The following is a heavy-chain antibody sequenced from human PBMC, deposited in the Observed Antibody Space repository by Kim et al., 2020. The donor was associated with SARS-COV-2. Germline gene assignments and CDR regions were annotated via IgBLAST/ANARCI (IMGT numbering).Heavy chain of an antibody. CDR2: INHSGST. Sequence: SETLSLTCAVYGGSFSGYYWSWIRQPPGKGLEWIGEINHSGSTNYNPSLKSRVTISVDTSKNQFSLKLSSVTAADTAVYYCARGHWHFLSPIDYWGQGTLVTVSS. CDR1: GGSFSGYY. J-gene: IGHJ4*02. V-gene: IGHV4-34*01. CDR3: ARGHWHFLSPIDY.